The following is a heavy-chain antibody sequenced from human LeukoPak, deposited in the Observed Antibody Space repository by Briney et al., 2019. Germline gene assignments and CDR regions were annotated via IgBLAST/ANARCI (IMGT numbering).Heavy chain of an antibody. Sequence: PSETLSLTCTVSGGSISSYYWSWIRQPPGKGLEWIGYIYYSGSTNYNPSLKSRVTISVDTSKNQFSLKLSSVTAADTAVYYCARAGDSYGPTDYYYYGMDVWGQGTTVTVSS. V-gene: IGHV4-59*12. CDR3: ARAGDSYGPTDYYYYGMDV. CDR1: GGSISSYY. J-gene: IGHJ6*02. CDR2: IYYSGST. D-gene: IGHD5-18*01.